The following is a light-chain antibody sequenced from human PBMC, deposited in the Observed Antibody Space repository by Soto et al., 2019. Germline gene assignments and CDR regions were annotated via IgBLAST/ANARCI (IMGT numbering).Light chain of an antibody. CDR3: SSYAGSNRGV. V-gene: IGLV2-8*02. J-gene: IGLJ2*01. Sequence: QSVLTQPPSASRSPGQSVTISCTGTSSDVGGYNYVSWYQQHPGKAPKLMIYEVSKRPSGVPDRFSGSKSGNTASLTVSGLQAEDEADYYCSSYAGSNRGVFGGGTKLTVL. CDR1: SSDVGGYNY. CDR2: EVS.